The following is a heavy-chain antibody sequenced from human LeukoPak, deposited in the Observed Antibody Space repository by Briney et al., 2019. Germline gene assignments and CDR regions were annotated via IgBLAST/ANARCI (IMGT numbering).Heavy chain of an antibody. CDR1: GFTFSSYS. Sequence: PGGSLRLSCAASGFTFSSYSMNWVRQAPGKGLEWVTYISSSSSTIYYADSVKGRFTISRDNAKNSLYLQMNSLRAEDTAVYYCARAPLYDFWSGYPYYFDYWGQGTLVTVSS. J-gene: IGHJ4*02. V-gene: IGHV3-48*01. CDR2: ISSSSSTI. CDR3: ARAPLYDFWSGYPYYFDY. D-gene: IGHD3-3*01.